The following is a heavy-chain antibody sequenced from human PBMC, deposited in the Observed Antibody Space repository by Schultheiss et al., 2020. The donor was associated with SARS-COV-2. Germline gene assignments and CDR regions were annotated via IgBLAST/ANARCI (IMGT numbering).Heavy chain of an antibody. J-gene: IGHJ4*02. Sequence: ASVKVSCKASGGIFSNYAISWVRQAPGQGLEWMGWISPYNGNTIYAQNLLGRVTMTTDTSTSTAYMELRSLTSDDTAVYYCARDTLCSGGSCYSPFFDYWGQGTLVTVSS. CDR3: ARDTLCSGGSCYSPFFDY. V-gene: IGHV1-18*01. CDR2: ISPYNGNT. CDR1: GGIFSNYA. D-gene: IGHD2-15*01.